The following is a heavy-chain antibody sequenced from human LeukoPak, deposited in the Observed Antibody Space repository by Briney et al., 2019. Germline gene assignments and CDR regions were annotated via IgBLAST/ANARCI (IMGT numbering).Heavy chain of an antibody. CDR1: GGSISSSSYY. D-gene: IGHD3-16*02. V-gene: IGHV4-39*07. CDR2: IYYSGST. Sequence: SETLSLTCTVSGGSISSSSYYWGWIRQPPGKGLEWIGSIYYSGSTYYNPSLKSRVTISVDTSKNQFSLKLSSVTAADTAVYYCASRSDYDYVWGSYRPVAFDIWGQGTMVTVSS. J-gene: IGHJ3*02. CDR3: ASRSDYDYVWGSYRPVAFDI.